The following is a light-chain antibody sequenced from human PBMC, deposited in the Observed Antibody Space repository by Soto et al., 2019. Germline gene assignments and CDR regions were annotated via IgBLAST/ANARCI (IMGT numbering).Light chain of an antibody. CDR1: ESVSTF. CDR3: QQYGYLVT. CDR2: EAS. J-gene: IGKJ4*01. Sequence: EIVLTQSPATLSLSPGERATLSCRASESVSTFLAWYQQKPGQAPRLLIYEASSRATGIPDRFSGSGSGTDFTLTISRLEPEDFAMYYCQQYGYLVTFGGGTKVEIK. V-gene: IGKV3-20*01.